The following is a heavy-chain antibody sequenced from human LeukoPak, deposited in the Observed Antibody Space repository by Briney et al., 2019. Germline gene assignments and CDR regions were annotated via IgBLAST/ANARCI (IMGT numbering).Heavy chain of an antibody. CDR1: GFTFSSYW. CDR3: TREGIVEMATTTDY. D-gene: IGHD5-24*01. J-gene: IGHJ4*02. V-gene: IGHV3-74*01. Sequence: GGSLRLSCAASGFTFSSYWMHWVRQAPGKGLVWVSRINSDGSSTSYADSVKGRFTISRDNAKNTLYLQMNSLRAEDTAVYYCTREGIVEMATTTDYWGQGTLVTASS. CDR2: INSDGSST.